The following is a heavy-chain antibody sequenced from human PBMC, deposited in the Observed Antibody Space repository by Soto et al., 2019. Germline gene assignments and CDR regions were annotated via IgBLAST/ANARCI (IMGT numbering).Heavy chain of an antibody. V-gene: IGHV1-18*04. CDR1: GYTFTSYG. J-gene: IGHJ6*02. Sequence: ASVKVSCKASGYTFTSYGISLVRQAPGQGXEWMGWISAYNGNTNYAQKLQGRVTMTTDTSTSTAYMELRSLRSDDTAVYYCARDSFGTLVVAATNAYYYYGMDVWGQGTTVTVSS. CDR2: ISAYNGNT. D-gene: IGHD2-15*01. CDR3: ARDSFGTLVVAATNAYYYYGMDV.